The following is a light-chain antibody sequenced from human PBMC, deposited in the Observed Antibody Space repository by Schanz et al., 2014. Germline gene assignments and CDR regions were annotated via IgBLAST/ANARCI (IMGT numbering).Light chain of an antibody. CDR2: EVS. CDR3: CSYAGSSTPWV. CDR1: SSDVGGYNY. J-gene: IGLJ3*02. V-gene: IGLV2-8*01. Sequence: QSALTQPPSASGSPGQSVTISCSGTSSDVGGYNYVSWYQQHPGKAPKVMIYEVSKRPSGVPDRFSGSKSGNTASLTISGLQTGDEADYYCCSYAGSSTPWVFVGGTKLTVL.